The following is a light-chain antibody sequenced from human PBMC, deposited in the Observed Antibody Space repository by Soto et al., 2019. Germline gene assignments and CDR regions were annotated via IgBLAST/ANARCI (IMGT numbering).Light chain of an antibody. J-gene: IGLJ1*01. CDR2: DDN. CDR1: SSNIGGNS. V-gene: IGLV1-51*01. Sequence: QSVLTQPPSVSAAPGQKVTISYSGSSSNIGGNSVSWYQQLPGTAPKLLIYDDNKRPSGIPDRFSVSKSGTSATLGITGFQTGDEADYYCGSWDSSLSAYVFGTGTKVTVL. CDR3: GSWDSSLSAYV.